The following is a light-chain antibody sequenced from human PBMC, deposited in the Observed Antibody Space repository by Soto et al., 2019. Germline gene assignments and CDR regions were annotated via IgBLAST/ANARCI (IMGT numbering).Light chain of an antibody. V-gene: IGKV3-20*01. CDR1: HSINTSF. Sequence: EIVLTQSPGTLSLSPGDRATLSCRASHSINTSFLAWFQQKPGQAPRLLIYAASTRATGIPDRFSGSASETDFTLTINRLEPEDSAVYYCQQYGRSPFTFGPGTKVDIK. J-gene: IGKJ3*01. CDR2: AAS. CDR3: QQYGRSPFT.